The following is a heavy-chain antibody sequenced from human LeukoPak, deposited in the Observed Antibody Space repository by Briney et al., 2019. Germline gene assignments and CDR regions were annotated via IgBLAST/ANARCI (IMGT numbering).Heavy chain of an antibody. CDR2: IYYSGSI. CDR3: ASYGDFDY. Sequence: PSETLSLTCTVSGGSISSSSYYWGWIRQPPGKGLEWIGSIYYSGSIYYNPSLKSRVTISVDTSKNQFSLKLSSVTAADTAVYYCASYGDFDYWGQGTLVTVSS. V-gene: IGHV4-39*07. CDR1: GGSISSSSYY. D-gene: IGHD4-17*01. J-gene: IGHJ4*02.